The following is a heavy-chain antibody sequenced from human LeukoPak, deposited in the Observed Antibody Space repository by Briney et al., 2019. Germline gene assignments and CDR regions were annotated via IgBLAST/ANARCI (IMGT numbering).Heavy chain of an antibody. V-gene: IGHV3-49*04. J-gene: IGHJ4*02. CDR2: IRSKGYGGTA. CDR1: GFTFGDYV. CDR3: TGDSYYN. D-gene: IGHD1-26*01. Sequence: GGSLRLSCTASGFTFGDYVMSWVRQAPGKGLEWVGFIRSKGYGGTAEYAASVKGRFTISRDDSKSTAYLQMNSLKTEDTAVYYCTGDSYYNWGQGTLVTVSS.